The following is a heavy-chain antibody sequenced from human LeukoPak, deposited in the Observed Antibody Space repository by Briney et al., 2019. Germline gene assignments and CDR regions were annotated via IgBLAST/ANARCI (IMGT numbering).Heavy chain of an antibody. Sequence: GGSLTLSCAASGFTVSTKYMSWVRQAPGKGLEWVSVIYSGGSTEYADSVKGRFTISRDNSKNTLYLQMNSLRAEDTAVYYCAREGWSSGWYVTAVWYFDLWGRGTLVTVSS. V-gene: IGHV3-66*01. CDR3: AREGWSSGWYVTAVWYFDL. D-gene: IGHD6-19*01. CDR1: GFTVSTKY. J-gene: IGHJ2*01. CDR2: IYSGGST.